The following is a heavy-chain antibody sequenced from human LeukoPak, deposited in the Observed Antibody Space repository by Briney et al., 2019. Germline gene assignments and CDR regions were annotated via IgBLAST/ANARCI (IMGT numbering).Heavy chain of an antibody. CDR3: ARGGDYDILTGYPHYYYYGMDV. CDR1: GFTFNIYW. CDR2: INSDGSNT. V-gene: IGHV3-74*01. D-gene: IGHD3-9*01. Sequence: GGSLRLSCAASGFTFNIYWIHWVRQAPGTGLVWVSRINSDGSNTIYADSVKGRFTISRDNVKNTVYLQMNSLRAEDTAVYYCARGGDYDILTGYPHYYYYGMDVWGQGTTVTVSS. J-gene: IGHJ6*02.